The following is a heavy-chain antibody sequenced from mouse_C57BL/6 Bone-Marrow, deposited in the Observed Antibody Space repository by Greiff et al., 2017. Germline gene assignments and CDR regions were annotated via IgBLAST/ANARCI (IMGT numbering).Heavy chain of an antibody. CDR3: ARGIYYGYAMDY. V-gene: IGHV1-82*01. Sequence: QVQLQQSGPELVKPGASVKISCKASGYAFSSSWMNWVKQRPGKGLEWIGRIYPGDGDTNYNGKFKGKATLTADKSSSTAYMQLSSLTSDDSAVYFCARGIYYGYAMDYWGQGTSVTVSS. D-gene: IGHD1-1*01. CDR2: IYPGDGDT. CDR1: GYAFSSSW. J-gene: IGHJ4*01.